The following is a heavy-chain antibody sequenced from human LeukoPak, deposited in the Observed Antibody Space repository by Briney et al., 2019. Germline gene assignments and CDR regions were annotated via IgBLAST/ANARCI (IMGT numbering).Heavy chain of an antibody. CDR2: ISTSGAYI. D-gene: IGHD6-13*01. CDR3: ARDIATAGSLAFDY. CDR1: GFTFSSYS. J-gene: IGHJ4*02. Sequence: GGSLRLSCAASGFTFSSYSMNWVRQAPGKGLEWVSSISTSGAYIYYADSVKGRFTISRDNAKNSLFLQMNSLRAEDTAVYYCARDIATAGSLAFDYWGQGTLVTVSS. V-gene: IGHV3-21*01.